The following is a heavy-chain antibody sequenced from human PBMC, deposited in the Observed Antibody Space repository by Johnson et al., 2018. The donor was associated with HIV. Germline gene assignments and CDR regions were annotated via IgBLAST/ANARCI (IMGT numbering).Heavy chain of an antibody. Sequence: VQLVESGGGLVQPGGSLRLSCAASGFTFSSYWMSWVRQAPGKGLEWVSYISRSGNTIYYADSVKGRVTLSRDNAKKSLYLQMNSLRAEDTAVYYCARDKGRGAFDIWGQGTMVTVSS. V-gene: IGHV3-48*04. CDR3: ARDKGRGAFDI. CDR2: ISRSGNTI. CDR1: GFTFSSYW. J-gene: IGHJ3*02. D-gene: IGHD3-10*01.